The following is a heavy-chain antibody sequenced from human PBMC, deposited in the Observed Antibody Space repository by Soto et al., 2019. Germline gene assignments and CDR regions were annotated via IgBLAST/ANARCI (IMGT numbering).Heavy chain of an antibody. D-gene: IGHD1-26*01. J-gene: IGHJ4*02. V-gene: IGHV3-23*01. CDR1: GLTFSTYA. Sequence: VQLLESGGGLVQPGGSLRLSCAASGLTFSTYAMTWVRQAPGKGLEWVSSISASGDTTDSADSVKGRFTITRDNSKNTFYLQLNSLRAEDTAVYYCASRAVPTTISNSMIFDYWGRGTLVTVSS. CDR3: ASRAVPTTISNSMIFDY. CDR2: ISASGDTT.